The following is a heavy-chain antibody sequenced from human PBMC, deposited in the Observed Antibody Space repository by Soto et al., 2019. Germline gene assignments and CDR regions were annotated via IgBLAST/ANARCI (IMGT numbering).Heavy chain of an antibody. J-gene: IGHJ6*02. CDR2: IYHSGST. CDR1: GGSISSSNW. V-gene: IGHV4-4*02. D-gene: IGHD6-13*01. Sequence: PSETLSLTCAVSGGSISSSNWWSWVRQPPGKGLEWIGEIYHSGSTNYNPSLKSRVTISVDKSKNQFSLKLSSVTAGATAVYYFARDRGIAAAGKKGTYGMDVWGQGTTVTVSS. CDR3: ARDRGIAAAGKKGTYGMDV.